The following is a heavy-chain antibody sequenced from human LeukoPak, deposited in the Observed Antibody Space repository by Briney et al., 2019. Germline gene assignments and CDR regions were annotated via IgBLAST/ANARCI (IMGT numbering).Heavy chain of an antibody. CDR1: GFTFSSYG. CDR3: ARGRSLSYYYYYMDV. CDR2: IWYDGSNK. D-gene: IGHD3-9*01. V-gene: IGHV3-33*01. Sequence: GGSLRLSCAASGFTFSSYGMHWVRQAPGEGLEWVAVIWYDGSNKYYADSVKGRFTISRDNSKNTLYLQMNSLRAEDTAVYYCARGRSLSYYYYYMDVWGKGTTVTVSS. J-gene: IGHJ6*03.